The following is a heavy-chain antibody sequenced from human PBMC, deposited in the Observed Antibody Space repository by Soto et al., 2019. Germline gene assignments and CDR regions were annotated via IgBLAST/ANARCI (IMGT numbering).Heavy chain of an antibody. CDR3: AKAPARETLDY. V-gene: IGHV3-30*18. CDR1: GFTFSSYG. Sequence: GGSLRLSCAASGFTFSSYGMHWVRQAPGKGLEWVAVISYDGSNKYYADSVKGRFTISRDNSKNTLYLQMNSLRAEDTAVYYCAKAPARETLDYWGQGTLVTVSS. CDR2: ISYDGSNK. J-gene: IGHJ4*02. D-gene: IGHD6-6*01.